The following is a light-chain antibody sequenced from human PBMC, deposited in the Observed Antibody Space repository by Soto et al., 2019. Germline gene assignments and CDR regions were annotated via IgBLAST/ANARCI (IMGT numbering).Light chain of an antibody. Sequence: ESVLTQSPGTLSLSPGERATLSCRASQSVSSNYLAWYQQKPGQAPRLLIYGASTRATGIPDRFTGSGSGTDFTLTIIRLDPEDFAVYYCQHYGSSPTCTFGQGTKVEIK. CDR2: GAS. CDR3: QHYGSSPTCT. V-gene: IGKV3-20*01. CDR1: QSVSSNY. J-gene: IGKJ1*01.